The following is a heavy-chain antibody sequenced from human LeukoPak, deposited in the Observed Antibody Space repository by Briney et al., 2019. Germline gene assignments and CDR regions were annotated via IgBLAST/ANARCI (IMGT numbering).Heavy chain of an antibody. CDR1: GYSFTSYW. CDR2: IDPSDSYT. D-gene: IGHD2-2*01. V-gene: IGHV5-10-1*01. CDR3: ATGYCSSTSCYAGNYYGMDV. Sequence: GESLRISCQGSGYSFTSYWISWLRQLPGKGLEWMGRIDPSDSYTNYSPSFQGHVTISADKSISTAYLQWSSLKATDTAMYYCATGYCSSTSCYAGNYYGMDVWGKGTTVTVSS. J-gene: IGHJ6*04.